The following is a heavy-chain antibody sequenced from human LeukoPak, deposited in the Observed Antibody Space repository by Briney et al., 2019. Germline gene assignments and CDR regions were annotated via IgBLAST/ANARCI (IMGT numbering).Heavy chain of an antibody. Sequence: SVKVSRKASGDTFSNDAISWVRQAPGHGLEWMGGIIPILGTATYSQKFQDRVTITSDESTSTAYMELNSLRSEDTAVYFCISGRDALGRNWGQGTQVTVSS. J-gene: IGHJ4*02. CDR1: GDTFSNDA. V-gene: IGHV1-69*01. CDR3: ISGRDALGRN. CDR2: IIPILGTA. D-gene: IGHD3-10*01.